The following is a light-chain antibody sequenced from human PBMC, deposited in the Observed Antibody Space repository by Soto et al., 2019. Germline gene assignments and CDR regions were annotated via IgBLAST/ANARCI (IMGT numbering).Light chain of an antibody. J-gene: IGLJ1*01. CDR2: GNT. Sequence: QSVLTQPPSVSGAPGQRVTISCTGSSSNIGSTYDVQWYQQLPGTAPKLLMHGNTDRPSGVPDRFSGSKSGTSASLAITGLKADDEADYYCQSYDDSLSVHYVFGTGTKLTVL. CDR1: SSNIGSTYD. CDR3: QSYDDSLSVHYV. V-gene: IGLV1-40*01.